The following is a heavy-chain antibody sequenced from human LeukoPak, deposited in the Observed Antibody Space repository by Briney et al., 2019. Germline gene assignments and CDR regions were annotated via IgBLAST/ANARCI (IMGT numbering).Heavy chain of an antibody. D-gene: IGHD2-15*01. CDR3: ARGGVVVALGSYGMDV. CDR2: IYIDGNT. V-gene: IGHV3-53*01. J-gene: IGHJ6*02. Sequence: GGSLRLSCAASGFSVTSKYMNWVRQAPGKGLEWVSVIYIDGNTYYADSVKGRFTISRDNSKNTLYVQMNTLRAEDTAVYYCARGGVVVALGSYGMDVWRQGTTVTVSS. CDR1: GFSVTSKY.